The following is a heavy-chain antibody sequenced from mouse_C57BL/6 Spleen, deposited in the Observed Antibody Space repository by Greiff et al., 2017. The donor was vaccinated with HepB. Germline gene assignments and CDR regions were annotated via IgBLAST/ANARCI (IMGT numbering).Heavy chain of an antibody. CDR3: ARDGYYAAWFAY. D-gene: IGHD2-3*01. Sequence: QVQLQQPGAELVRPGSSVKPSCKASGYTFTSYWMHWVKQRPIQGLEWIGNIDPSDSETHYNQKFKDKATLTVDKSSSTAYMQLSSLTSEDSAVYYCARDGYYAAWFAYWGQGTLVTVSA. V-gene: IGHV1-52*01. J-gene: IGHJ3*01. CDR2: IDPSDSET. CDR1: GYTFTSYW.